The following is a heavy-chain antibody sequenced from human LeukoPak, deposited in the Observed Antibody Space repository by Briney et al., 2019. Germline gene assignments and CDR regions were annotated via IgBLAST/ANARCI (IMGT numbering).Heavy chain of an antibody. CDR2: ISYDGSNK. D-gene: IGHD1-7*01. V-gene: IGHV3-30-3*01. Sequence: GGSLRLSCAASGFTFSSYAMHWVRQAPGKGLEWVAVISYDGSNKYYADSVKGRFTISRDNSKNTLYLQMNSLRAEDTAVYYCAKGPRTVELRWFDPWGQGTLVTVSS. CDR3: AKGPRTVELRWFDP. CDR1: GFTFSSYA. J-gene: IGHJ5*02.